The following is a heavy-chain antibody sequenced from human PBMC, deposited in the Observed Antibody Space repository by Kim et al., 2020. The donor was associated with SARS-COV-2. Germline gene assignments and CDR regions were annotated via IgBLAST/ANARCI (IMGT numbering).Heavy chain of an antibody. CDR3: AREGPSVTTGGMDV. D-gene: IGHD4-17*01. Sequence: CADSGKGRFTNSRDNSKNTLYLQMNSLRAEDTAVYYCAREGPSVTTGGMDVWGQGTTVTVSS. V-gene: IGHV3-33*01. J-gene: IGHJ6*02.